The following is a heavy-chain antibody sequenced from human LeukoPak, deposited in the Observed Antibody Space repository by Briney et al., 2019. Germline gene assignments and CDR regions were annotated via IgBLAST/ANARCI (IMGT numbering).Heavy chain of an antibody. Sequence: SETLSLTCTVSGGSISSGGYYWSWIRQPPGEGLEWIGYISSSGSTNYNPSLKSRVTISVDTSKNQFSLRLSSVTAADTAVYYCARVYVSGSFLRWGQGTLVTVSS. CDR1: GGSISSGGYY. CDR2: ISSSGST. D-gene: IGHD3-10*01. CDR3: ARVYVSGSFLR. V-gene: IGHV4-61*08. J-gene: IGHJ4*02.